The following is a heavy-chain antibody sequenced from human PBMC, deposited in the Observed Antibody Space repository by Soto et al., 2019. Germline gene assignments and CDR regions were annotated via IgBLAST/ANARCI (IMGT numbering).Heavy chain of an antibody. D-gene: IGHD1-26*01. CDR2: IYYSGST. J-gene: IGHJ4*02. Sequence: PSETLSLTCTVSGGSISSYYWSWIRQPPGKGLEWIGYIYYSGSTNYNPSLKSRVTISVDTSKNQFSLKMSSVTASDTAVYYCARFVGAHYYFDYWGQGTLVTVSS. CDR3: ARFVGAHYYFDY. CDR1: GGSISSYY. V-gene: IGHV4-59*08.